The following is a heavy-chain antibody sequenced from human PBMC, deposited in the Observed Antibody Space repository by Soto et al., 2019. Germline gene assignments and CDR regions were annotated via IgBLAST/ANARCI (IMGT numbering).Heavy chain of an antibody. J-gene: IGHJ5*02. CDR1: GGSISSSSYY. CDR2: IYYSGST. Sequence: SETLSLTCTVSGGSISSSSYYWGWIRQPPGKGLEWIGSIYYSGSTYYNPSLKSRVTISVDTSKNQFSLKLSSVTAADTAVYYCARLFGDIVVVPAAIEECSWFDPWGQGTLVTVSS. V-gene: IGHV4-39*01. CDR3: ARLFGDIVVVPAAIEECSWFDP. D-gene: IGHD2-2*01.